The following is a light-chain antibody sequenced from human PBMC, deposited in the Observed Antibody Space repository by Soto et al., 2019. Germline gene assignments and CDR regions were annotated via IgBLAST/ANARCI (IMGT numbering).Light chain of an antibody. CDR1: QTISTW. CDR3: QRYNSYSQT. Sequence: DIQVTQSPPTLSASVGARVTITCRASQTISTWMAWYQQKPGKAPKLLIYDASSLESGVPSRFSGSGSATEFTLTISSLQPDDFATYYCQRYNSYSQTFGQGTKVDIK. J-gene: IGKJ1*01. V-gene: IGKV1-5*01. CDR2: DAS.